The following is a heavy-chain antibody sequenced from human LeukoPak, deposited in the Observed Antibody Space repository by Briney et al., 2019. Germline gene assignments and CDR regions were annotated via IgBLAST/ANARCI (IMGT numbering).Heavy chain of an antibody. J-gene: IGHJ4*02. D-gene: IGHD3-22*01. Sequence: ASVKVSCKASGYTFTGYYMHWVRQAPGHGLEWMGWINPNSRGTNYAQKFQGRVTMTKDTSISTAYMELSRLRSDDTAVYYCARDYSYYYDSSGLTPDYFDYWGQGTLVTVSS. CDR1: GYTFTGYY. V-gene: IGHV1-2*02. CDR2: INPNSRGT. CDR3: ARDYSYYYDSSGLTPDYFDY.